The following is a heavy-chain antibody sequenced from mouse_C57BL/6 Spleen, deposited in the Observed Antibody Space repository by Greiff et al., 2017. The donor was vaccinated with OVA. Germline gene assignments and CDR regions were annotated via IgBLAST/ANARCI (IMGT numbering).Heavy chain of an antibody. V-gene: IGHV5-9-1*02. CDR2: ISSGGDYI. CDR3: TREIYYDYGAWFAY. D-gene: IGHD2-4*01. CDR1: GFTFSSYA. J-gene: IGHJ3*01. Sequence: EVKVVESGEGLVKPGGSLKLSCAASGFTFSSYAMSWVRQTPEKRLEWVAYISSGGDYIYYADTVKGRFTISRDNARNTLYLQMSSLKSEDTAMYYCTREIYYDYGAWFAYWGQGTLVTVSA.